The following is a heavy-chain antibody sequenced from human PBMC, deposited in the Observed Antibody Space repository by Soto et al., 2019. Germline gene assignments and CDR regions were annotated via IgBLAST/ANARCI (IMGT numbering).Heavy chain of an antibody. D-gene: IGHD6-13*01. V-gene: IGHV4-34*01. CDR3: ARGRIEAAVAYFDY. CDR2: INHSGST. J-gene: IGHJ4*02. Sequence: SETLSLTCAVYGGSFSGYYWSWIRQPPGKGLEWIGEINHSGSTTYNPDLKSRVTISVDTSKNKFSLKLSYVTTADTTVYYCARGRIEAAVAYFDYWGQGTLVTVSS. CDR1: GGSFSGYY.